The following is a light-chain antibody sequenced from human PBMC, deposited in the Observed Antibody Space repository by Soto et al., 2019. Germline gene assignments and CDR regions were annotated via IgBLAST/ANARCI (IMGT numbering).Light chain of an antibody. V-gene: IGKV1-9*01. J-gene: IGKJ1*01. CDR2: AAS. CDR1: QDISSY. CDR3: QQLNSYLWT. Sequence: IQLTQSPSSLSASVGDRVTITCRASQDISSYLAWYQQRPGKAPKLLIYAASTVQRGAPSRFSGSGSGTDFTLTISSLQPEDFATYYCQQLNSYLWTFGQGTKVEIK.